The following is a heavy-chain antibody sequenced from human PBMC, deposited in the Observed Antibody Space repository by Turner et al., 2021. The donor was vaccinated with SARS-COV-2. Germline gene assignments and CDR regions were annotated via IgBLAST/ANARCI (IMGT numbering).Heavy chain of an antibody. D-gene: IGHD3-22*01. Sequence: QLQLQESGPGLVKPSETLSLTCTVSGGSISSSSYYWDWIRQPPGKGLEWIGGIYNRGSTYYNPSLKSRVTISVDTSKNQFSLKLSSVTAADTAVYYCARPTALRYDSSGYNGIDPWGQGTLVTVSS. V-gene: IGHV4-39*01. J-gene: IGHJ5*02. CDR2: IYNRGST. CDR3: ARPTALRYDSSGYNGIDP. CDR1: GGSISSSSYY.